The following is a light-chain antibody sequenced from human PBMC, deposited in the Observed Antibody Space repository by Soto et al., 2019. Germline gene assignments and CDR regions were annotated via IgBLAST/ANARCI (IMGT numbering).Light chain of an antibody. CDR3: SSYTSRNSYV. CDR2: DVS. CDR1: SSVVGGYKY. J-gene: IGLJ1*01. V-gene: IGLV2-14*03. Sequence: QSVLTQPASVSGSPGQSIAISCTGSSSVVGGYKYVSWYQQHPGKAPKLMIYDVSNRPSGVSDRFSGSKSGNTASLTISGLQSEDEADYYCSSYTSRNSYVFGTGTKVTVL.